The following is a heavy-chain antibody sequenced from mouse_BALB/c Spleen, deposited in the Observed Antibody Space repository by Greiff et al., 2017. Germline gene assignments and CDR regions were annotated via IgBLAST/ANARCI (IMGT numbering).Heavy chain of an antibody. CDR2: ISSGGSYT. D-gene: IGHD1-2*01. Sequence: EVKLMESGGGLVKPGGSLKLSCAASGFTFSSYAMSWVRQSPEKRLEWVAEISSGGSYTYYPDTVTGRFTISRDNAKNTLYLEMSSLRSEDTAMYYCARDSLLRPFAYWGQGTLVTVSA. V-gene: IGHV5-9-4*01. J-gene: IGHJ3*01. CDR1: GFTFSSYA. CDR3: ARDSLLRPFAY.